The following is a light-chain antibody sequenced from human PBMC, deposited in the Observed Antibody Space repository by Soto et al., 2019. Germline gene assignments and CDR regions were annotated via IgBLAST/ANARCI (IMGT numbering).Light chain of an antibody. CDR2: DTS. J-gene: IGLJ3*02. CDR1: TGSVTSGLY. V-gene: IGLV7-46*01. CDR3: LLSYNGVRV. Sequence: QTVVTQEPSLTVSPGGTVTLTCGSSTGSVTSGLYPSWFQQRPGQAPRTLIYDTSNKHSWTPARFSGSLLGGKAALTLSGAQAEDEADYYCLLSYNGVRVFGGGTKLTVL.